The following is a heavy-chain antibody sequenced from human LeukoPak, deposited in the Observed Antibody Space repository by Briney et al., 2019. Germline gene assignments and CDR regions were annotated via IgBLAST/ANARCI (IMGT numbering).Heavy chain of an antibody. D-gene: IGHD6-6*01. Sequence: PSETLSLTCAVYGGPFNTYYWTWIRQSPAKGLEWIGEINHNKSSNYNPSLKSRVTISVDTSKNQFSLNLTSVTAADTAVYFCAHSSSSLPTDSWGQGTLVIVSS. V-gene: IGHV4-34*01. CDR2: INHNKSS. J-gene: IGHJ4*02. CDR3: AHSSSSLPTDS. CDR1: GGPFNTYY.